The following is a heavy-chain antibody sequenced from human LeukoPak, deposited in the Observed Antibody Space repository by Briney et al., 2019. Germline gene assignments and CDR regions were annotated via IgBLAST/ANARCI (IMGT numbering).Heavy chain of an antibody. J-gene: IGHJ4*02. Sequence: GGSLRLSCAASGFTFNSFAMSWVRQAPGKGLEWVSTISGNAVSTYYADSVKGRFTISRDNAKNSLYLQMNSLRAEDTAVYYCARDQNYDSSGYYPDYWGQGTLVTVSS. D-gene: IGHD3-22*01. CDR2: ISGNAVST. CDR1: GFTFNSFA. V-gene: IGHV3-23*01. CDR3: ARDQNYDSSGYYPDY.